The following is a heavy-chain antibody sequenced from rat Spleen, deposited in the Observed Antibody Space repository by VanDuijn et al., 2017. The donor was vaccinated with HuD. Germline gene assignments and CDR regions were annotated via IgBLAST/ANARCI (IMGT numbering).Heavy chain of an antibody. CDR1: GFTFSDYN. D-gene: IGHD1-11*01. CDR3: ARAPNYGGYSPYFDY. J-gene: IGHJ2*01. V-gene: IGHV5-7*01. CDR2: ITYDGSST. Sequence: EVQLVESDGGLVQPGRSLKLSCAASGFTFSDYNMAWVRQAPRKGLEWVAIITYDGSSTYYRDSVKGRFTISRDNAESTLYLQMDSLRSEDTATYYCARAPNYGGYSPYFDYWGQGVMVTVSS.